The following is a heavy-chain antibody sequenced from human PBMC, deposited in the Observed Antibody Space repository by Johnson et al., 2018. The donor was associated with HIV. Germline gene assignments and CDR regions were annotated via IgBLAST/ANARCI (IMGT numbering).Heavy chain of an antibody. V-gene: IGHV3-7*01. D-gene: IGHD6-19*01. CDR3: ARGGGGSGLYGGAFDI. CDR1: GFTFSSYW. J-gene: IGHJ3*02. Sequence: VQLVESGGGLVQPGRSLRLSCAASGFTFSSYWMSWVRQAPGKGLEWVANIKQGGSEKYYVDSVKGRFTISRDNAKNSLYLQMNSLRPEDPAVYYCARGGGGSGLYGGAFDIWGQGTMVTVSS. CDR2: IKQGGSEK.